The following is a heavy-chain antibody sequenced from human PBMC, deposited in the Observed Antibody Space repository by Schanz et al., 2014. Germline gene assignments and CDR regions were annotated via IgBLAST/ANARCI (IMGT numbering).Heavy chain of an antibody. D-gene: IGHD3-10*01. Sequence: VQLVESGGGLVQPGGSLRLSCAASGFSVGNKYMNWVRQAPGKGLEWVGVISYDGSKKSYADSVKGRFTISRDNSNKTVDLQMNSLRAEDTALYYCVRDELLWFGEVLSLDYWGQGALVTVSS. J-gene: IGHJ4*02. CDR1: GFSVGNKY. CDR3: VRDELLWFGEVLSLDY. CDR2: ISYDGSKK. V-gene: IGHV3-33*08.